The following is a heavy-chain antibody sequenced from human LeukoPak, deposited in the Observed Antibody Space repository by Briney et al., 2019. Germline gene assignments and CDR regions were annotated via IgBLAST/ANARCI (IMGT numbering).Heavy chain of an antibody. CDR2: IKQDGSEK. CDR1: GFTFSNYW. Sequence: GGSLRLSCAASGFTFSNYWMSWVRQAPGKGLEWVANIKQDGSEKYYVDSVKGRFTISRDNAKNSLYLQMNSLRAEDKAVFYCARDSLVRYNYGYWFGYWGQGTLVTVSS. J-gene: IGHJ4*02. V-gene: IGHV3-7*01. D-gene: IGHD5-18*01. CDR3: ARDSLVRYNYGYWFGY.